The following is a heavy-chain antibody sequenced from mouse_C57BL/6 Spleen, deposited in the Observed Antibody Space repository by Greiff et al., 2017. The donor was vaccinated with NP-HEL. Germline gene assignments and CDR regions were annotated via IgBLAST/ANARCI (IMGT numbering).Heavy chain of an antibody. CDR1: GYTFTSYW. Sequence: QVQLQQPGAELVRPGSSVKLSCKASGYTFTSYWMDWVKQRPGQGLEWIGNIYPSDSETHYNQKFKDKATLTVDKSSSTAYMQLSSLTSEDSAVYYCARWGSTMIKIGFDYWGQGTTLTVAS. D-gene: IGHD2-4*01. V-gene: IGHV1-61*01. CDR3: ARWGSTMIKIGFDY. CDR2: IYPSDSET. J-gene: IGHJ2*01.